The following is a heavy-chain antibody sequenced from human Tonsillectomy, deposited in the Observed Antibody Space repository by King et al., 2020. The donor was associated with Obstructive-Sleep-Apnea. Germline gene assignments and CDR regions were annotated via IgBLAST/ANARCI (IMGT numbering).Heavy chain of an antibody. CDR1: GGSISSYY. D-gene: IGHD3-22*01. CDR2: IYYSGST. Sequence: HVQLQESGPGLVKPSETLSLTCTVSGGSISSYYWSWIRQPPGKGLEWIGYIYYSGSTNNNPSLKSRVTISVDTSKNQFSLKLSSVTAADTAVYYCGRVSTHYYDSSGYYYYFDYWGQGTLVTVSS. CDR3: GRVSTHYYDSSGYYYYFDY. V-gene: IGHV4-59*01. J-gene: IGHJ4*02.